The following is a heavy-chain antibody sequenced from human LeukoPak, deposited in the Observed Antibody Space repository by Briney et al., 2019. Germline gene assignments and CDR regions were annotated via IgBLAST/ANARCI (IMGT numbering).Heavy chain of an antibody. CDR1: GFTFSSYA. Sequence: PGGSLRLSCAASGFTFSSYAMHWVRQAPGKGLEWVAVISYDGSNKYYADSVKGRFTISRDNSKNTLYLQMNSLRAEDTAVYYCASQKDTYGYLDYWGQGTLVTVSS. CDR2: ISYDGSNK. V-gene: IGHV3-30*04. CDR3: ASQKDTYGYLDY. D-gene: IGHD5-18*01. J-gene: IGHJ4*02.